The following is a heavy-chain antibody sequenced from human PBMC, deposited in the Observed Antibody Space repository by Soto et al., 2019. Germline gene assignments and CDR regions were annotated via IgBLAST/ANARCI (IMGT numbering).Heavy chain of an antibody. J-gene: IGHJ2*01. V-gene: IGHV3-33*01. CDR3: GRILFNDTATTEMYTPFPTRRSSDL. CDR2: IWYDGSNK. CDR1: GFTFSSYG. D-gene: IGHD4-17*01. Sequence: GGSLRLSCSASGFTFSSYGMHWVRQAPGKGLEWVAVIWYDGSNKYYADSVKGRFTISRDNSKNTLYLQMNSLRAEDTAVYYCGRILFNDTATTEMYTPFPTRRSSDL.